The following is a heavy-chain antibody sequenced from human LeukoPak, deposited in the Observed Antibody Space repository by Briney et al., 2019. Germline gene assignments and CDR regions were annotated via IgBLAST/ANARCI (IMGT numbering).Heavy chain of an antibody. V-gene: IGHV3-23*01. CDR2: ISGSGGST. D-gene: IGHD6-19*01. CDR3: AKGSGWYV. J-gene: IGHJ4*02. Sequence: GASLRLPCAASGFTFSSYAMSWVRQAPGKGLEWVSVISGSGGSTEYADSVKGRFTISRDNSKNTLYLQMNSLRAEDTAVYYCAKGSGWYVWGQGTLVTVSS. CDR1: GFTFSSYA.